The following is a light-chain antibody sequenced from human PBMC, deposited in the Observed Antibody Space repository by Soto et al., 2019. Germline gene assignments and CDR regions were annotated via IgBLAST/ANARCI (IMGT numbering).Light chain of an antibody. V-gene: IGKV1-12*01. Sequence: EIHMTQSPSSVSASVGDRVTITCRASQGISSWVAWYQQKPGKAPKLLIYAASSLQSGVPSRFSGSGSGTDFTLTISSLQTEDFATYYCQPANSFHLTFGGGTKVEIK. CDR1: QGISSW. J-gene: IGKJ4*01. CDR2: AAS. CDR3: QPANSFHLT.